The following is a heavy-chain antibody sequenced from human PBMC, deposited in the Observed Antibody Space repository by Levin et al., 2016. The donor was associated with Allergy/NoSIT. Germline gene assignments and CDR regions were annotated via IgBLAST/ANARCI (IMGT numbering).Heavy chain of an antibody. Sequence: GESLKISCAASGFTFSNAWMSWVRQAPGKGLEWVGRIKSKTDGGTTDYAAPVKGRFTISRDDSKNTLYLQMNSLKTEDTAVYYCTTGGLYYYDDGEGTQYFQHWGQGTLVTVSS. CDR1: GFTFSNAW. CDR3: TTGGLYYYDDGEGTQYFQH. CDR2: IKSKTDGGTT. D-gene: IGHD3-22*01. V-gene: IGHV3-15*01. J-gene: IGHJ1*01.